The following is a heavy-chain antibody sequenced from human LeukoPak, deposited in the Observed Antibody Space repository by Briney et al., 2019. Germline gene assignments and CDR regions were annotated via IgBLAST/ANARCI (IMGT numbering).Heavy chain of an antibody. V-gene: IGHV3-7*01. J-gene: IGHJ3*02. CDR1: GFSFNTYY. D-gene: IGHD2-21*01. CDR3: ARDLDVVVNFDNTVHHCDAFDI. Sequence: GGSLRRSCGASGFSFNTYYITWVRQAPGKGLDWVANINQDGRLTSYTDSVRGRFTISRDNAKNSLYLQMSSLSAEDTAVYFCARDLDVVVNFDNTVHHCDAFDICGQGTMVTVSS. CDR2: INQDGRLT.